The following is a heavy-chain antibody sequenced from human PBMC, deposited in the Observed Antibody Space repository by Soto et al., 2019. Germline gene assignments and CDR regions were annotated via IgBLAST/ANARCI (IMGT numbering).Heavy chain of an antibody. CDR2: IWYDGISK. D-gene: IGHD3-22*01. V-gene: IGHV3-33*01. CDR3: ARGGYHDRSGYYHAKALDY. Sequence: ESGGGGVQPGRSLRLSCAAYGFTFSSYDMHWVRQAPGKRLKWVALIWYDGISKYYVDSVKGRLTISRDNSKNTLYLQLDILRGEDTAVYYCARGGYHDRSGYYHAKALDYWGQGTLVTVSS. CDR1: GFTFSSYD. J-gene: IGHJ4*02.